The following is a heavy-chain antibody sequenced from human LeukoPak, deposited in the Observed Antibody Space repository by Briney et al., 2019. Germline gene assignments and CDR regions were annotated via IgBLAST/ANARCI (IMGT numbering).Heavy chain of an antibody. CDR3: ARDPGYYYDSSGYFDY. CDR2: LKQDGSEK. V-gene: IGHV3-7*01. D-gene: IGHD3-22*01. J-gene: IGHJ4*02. Sequence: GGSLRLSCAASGFTFSSYWMSWVRQAPGKGLEWVANLKQDGSEKYYVDSVKGRFTISRDNAKNSLYLQMNSLRAEDTAVYYCARDPGYYYDSSGYFDYWGQGTLVTVSS. CDR1: GFTFSSYW.